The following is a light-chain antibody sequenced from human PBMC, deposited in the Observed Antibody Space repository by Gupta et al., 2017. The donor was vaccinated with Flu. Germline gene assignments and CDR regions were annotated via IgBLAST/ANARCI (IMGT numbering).Light chain of an antibody. CDR2: LVS. CDR3: MQALQTPRA. J-gene: IGKJ1*01. V-gene: IGKV2-28*01. Sequence: DIVMTQSPLSLPVTPGEPASISCRSSQSLLHSDGYTYLDWYMQKPGQSPQLLIYLVSNRASGGPDRFSGSGSGTDFTRKISRVEAEDVGVYYCMQALQTPRAFGQGTKVEIK. CDR1: QSLLHSDGYTY.